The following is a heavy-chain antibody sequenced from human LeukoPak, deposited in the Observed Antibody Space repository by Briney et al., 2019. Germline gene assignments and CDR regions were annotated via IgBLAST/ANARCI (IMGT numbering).Heavy chain of an antibody. CDR3: ARAPREGSNWYGPWFDP. Sequence: PGGSLRLSCAASGFTFSDYYMSWIRQAPGKGLEWVSYISSSGSTIYYADSVKGRFTISRDNAKNSLYLQMNSLRAEDTAVYYCARAPREGSNWYGPWFDPWGQGTLVTVSS. J-gene: IGHJ5*02. CDR2: ISSSGSTI. CDR1: GFTFSDYY. D-gene: IGHD6-13*01. V-gene: IGHV3-11*01.